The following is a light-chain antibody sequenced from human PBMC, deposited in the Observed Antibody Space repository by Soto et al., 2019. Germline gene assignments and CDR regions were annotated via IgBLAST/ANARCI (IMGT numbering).Light chain of an antibody. V-gene: IGLV1-51*01. CDR2: DNN. CDR1: SSNIGNNY. Sequence: QSVLTQPPSVSAAPGQKVTISCSGSSSNIGNNYVSWYQQLQGTAPKLLIYDNNKRPSGIPDRFSGAKSGTSATLGITGLQTGDEADYYCGRWDSSLSAGVFGGGTKLTVL. J-gene: IGLJ2*01. CDR3: GRWDSSLSAGV.